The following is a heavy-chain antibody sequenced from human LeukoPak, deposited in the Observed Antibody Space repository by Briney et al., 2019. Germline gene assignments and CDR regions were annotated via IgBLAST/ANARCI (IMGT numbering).Heavy chain of an antibody. J-gene: IGHJ4*02. CDR1: GYTFTSYG. V-gene: IGHV1-18*04. CDR3: ARAKRGYSGYDFTEVIDY. D-gene: IGHD5-12*01. Sequence: ASVKVSCKASGYTFTSYGISWVRQAPGQGLEWMGWISAYNGNTNYAQKLQGRVTMTTDTSTRTAYMELRSLRSDDTAVYYCARAKRGYSGYDFTEVIDYWGQGTLVTVSS. CDR2: ISAYNGNT.